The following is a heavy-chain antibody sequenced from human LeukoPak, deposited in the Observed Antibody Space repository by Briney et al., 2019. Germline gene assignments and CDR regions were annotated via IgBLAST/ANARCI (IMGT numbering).Heavy chain of an antibody. Sequence: ASVKVSCKASGYTFTGYYMHWVRQAPGQGLEWMGWINPNSGGTNYAQKFQGRVTMTRDTSISTAYMELSRLRSDDTAVYYCARIAVGPYNWFDPWGQGTLVTVSS. V-gene: IGHV1-2*02. J-gene: IGHJ5*02. CDR3: ARIAVGPYNWFDP. CDR1: GYTFTGYY. CDR2: INPNSGGT. D-gene: IGHD6-19*01.